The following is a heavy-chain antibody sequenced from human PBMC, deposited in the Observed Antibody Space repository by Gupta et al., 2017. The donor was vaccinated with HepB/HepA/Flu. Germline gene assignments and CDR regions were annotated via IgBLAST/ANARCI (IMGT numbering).Heavy chain of an antibody. J-gene: IGHJ6*03. CDR1: GFSFSAYW. CDR3: ARDPDYYHNSHYMDV. D-gene: IGHD1-1*01. V-gene: IGHV3-74*01. CDR2: ISSDGKDS. Sequence: QLVEAGGDLVQAGGSLRLSCAASGFSFSAYWMHWVRQAPGKGLVWVSRISSDGKDSTYADFVRGRFTVSRDNAKSTVYLQMDSLRAEDTAVYFCARDPDYYHNSHYMDVWGKGTTVTVSS.